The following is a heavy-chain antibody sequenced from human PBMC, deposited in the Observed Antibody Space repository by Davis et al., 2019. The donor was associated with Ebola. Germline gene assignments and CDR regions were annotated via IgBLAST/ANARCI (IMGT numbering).Heavy chain of an antibody. CDR3: ANFWSGPNLSFDY. Sequence: PGGSLRLSCAASGFTFSSYGMNWVRQAPGKGLEWVSSISSSSSYIYYADSVKGRFTISRDNAKNSLYLQMTSLRAEDTAVYYCANFWSGPNLSFDYWGQGTLVTVSS. V-gene: IGHV3-21*01. CDR2: ISSSSSYI. D-gene: IGHD3-3*01. J-gene: IGHJ4*02. CDR1: GFTFSSYG.